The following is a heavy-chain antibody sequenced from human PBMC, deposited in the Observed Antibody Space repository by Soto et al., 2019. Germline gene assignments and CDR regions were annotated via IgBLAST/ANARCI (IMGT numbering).Heavy chain of an antibody. CDR3: FRGWRANFAP. CDR1: GYTFTNYD. V-gene: IGHV1-8*01. CDR2: MNPNSGNT. D-gene: IGHD5-12*01. Sequence: SVNVSCPASGYTFTNYDINWVRQATGQGLEWMGWMNPNSGNTGYAQKFQGRVTMTRDTSITTAYMELSSLTSEDTAVEYGFRGWRANFAPWGQGTQVTV. J-gene: IGHJ5*02.